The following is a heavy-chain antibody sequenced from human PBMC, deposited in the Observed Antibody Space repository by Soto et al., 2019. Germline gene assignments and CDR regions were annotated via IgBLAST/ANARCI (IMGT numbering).Heavy chain of an antibody. CDR2: INPNSGGT. D-gene: IGHD2-21*02. V-gene: IGHV1-2*02. J-gene: IGHJ5*02. CDR3: ARTGVVVVTAIPSSYNWFDP. Sequence: DSGKVCLKACGYAFTGYYMHLVRQAPGQGLEWMGWINPNSGGTNYAQKFQGRVTMTRDTSISTAYMELSRLRSDDTAVYYCARTGVVVVTAIPSSYNWFDPWGQGTLVTVSS. CDR1: GYAFTGYY.